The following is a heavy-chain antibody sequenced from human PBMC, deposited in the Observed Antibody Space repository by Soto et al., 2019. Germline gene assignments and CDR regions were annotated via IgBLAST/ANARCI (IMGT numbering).Heavy chain of an antibody. V-gene: IGHV1-69*13. D-gene: IGHD5-12*01. CDR2: IIPIFGTA. J-gene: IGHJ6*01. CDR3: ARSRDGYNYGYYYYGMDV. Sequence: ASVKVSCKASGGTFSSYAISWVRQAPGQGLEWMGGIIPIFGTANYAQKFQGRVTITADESTSTAYMELSSLRSEDTAVYYCARSRDGYNYGYYYYGMDVLGQGTTVTVSS. CDR1: GGTFSSYA.